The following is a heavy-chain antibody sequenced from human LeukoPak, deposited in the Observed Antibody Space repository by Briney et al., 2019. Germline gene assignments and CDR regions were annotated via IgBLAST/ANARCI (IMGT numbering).Heavy chain of an antibody. CDR2: INHSGST. CDR3: AXXLXEELPESFDY. Sequence: SETLSLTCAVYGGSFSGYYWSWIRQPPGKGLEWIGEINHSGSTNYNPSLKSRVTISVDTSKNQFSLKLSSVTAADTAVYYCAXXLXEELPESFDYWGQGTLVTVPS. J-gene: IGHJ4*02. V-gene: IGHV4-34*01. CDR1: GGSFSGYY. D-gene: IGHD1-26*01.